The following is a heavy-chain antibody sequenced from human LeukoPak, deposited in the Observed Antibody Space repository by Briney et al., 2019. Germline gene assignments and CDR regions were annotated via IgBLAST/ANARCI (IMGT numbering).Heavy chain of an antibody. CDR2: IYHSGNT. V-gene: IGHV4-4*02. Sequence: SETLSLTCAVSGGSFSSSNWWNWVRQPPGKGLEWIGYIYHSGNTYYNPSLKSRVTISVDRSKNQFSLKLTSVTAADTAVYYCARGGDSSGFYYYFDYWGQGTLVTVSS. J-gene: IGHJ4*02. D-gene: IGHD3-22*01. CDR1: GGSFSSSNW. CDR3: ARGGDSSGFYYYFDY.